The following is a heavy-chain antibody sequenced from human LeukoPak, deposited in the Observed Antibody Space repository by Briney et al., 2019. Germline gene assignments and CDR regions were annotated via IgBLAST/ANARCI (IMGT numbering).Heavy chain of an antibody. CDR3: ARSRALWFGELFHFDY. J-gene: IGHJ4*02. CDR2: ISYDGSNK. Sequence: GGSLRLSCAASGFTFSSYAMHWVRQAPGKGLEWVAVISYDGSNKYYADSVKGRFTISRDNSKNTLYLQMNSLRAEDTAVYYCARSRALWFGELFHFDYWGQGTLVTVSS. V-gene: IGHV3-30*04. CDR1: GFTFSSYA. D-gene: IGHD3-10*01.